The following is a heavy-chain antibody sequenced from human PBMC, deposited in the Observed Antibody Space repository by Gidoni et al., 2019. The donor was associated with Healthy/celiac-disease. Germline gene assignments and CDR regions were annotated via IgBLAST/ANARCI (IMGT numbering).Heavy chain of an antibody. D-gene: IGHD4-4*01. CDR1: GFTFSSDA. Sequence: EVQRVESGGGLVQPGGSLRLSCAASGFTFSSDAMSGVRQAPGKGLAWVSAISGSGGSTYYADSVKGRFTISRDNSKNTLYLQMNSLRAEDTAVYYCAKESRATVTTSVSYWGQGTLVTVSS. J-gene: IGHJ4*02. CDR2: ISGSGGST. CDR3: AKESRATVTTSVSY. V-gene: IGHV3-23*04.